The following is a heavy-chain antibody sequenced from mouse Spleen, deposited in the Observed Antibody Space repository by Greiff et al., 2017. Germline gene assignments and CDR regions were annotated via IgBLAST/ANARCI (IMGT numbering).Heavy chain of an antibody. J-gene: IGHJ1*01. CDR1: GFTFSSYA. CDR2: ISSGGSYT. CDR3: ARRGNIITTVVATPYWYFDV. Sequence: EVKVVESGGGLVKPGGSLKLSCAASGFTFSSYAMSWVRQTPEKRLEWVATISSGGSYTYYPDSVKGRFTISRDNAKNTLYLQMSSLRSEDTAMYYCARRGNIITTVVATPYWYFDVWGAGTTVTVSS. D-gene: IGHD1-1*01. V-gene: IGHV5-9-1*01.